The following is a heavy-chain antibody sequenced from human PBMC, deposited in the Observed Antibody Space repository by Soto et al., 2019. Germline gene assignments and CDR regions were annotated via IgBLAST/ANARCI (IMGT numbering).Heavy chain of an antibody. CDR1: GFTFSTYA. CDR3: ARPIHDYGDYPLDS. CDR2: ISYNGNNK. Sequence: QVQLVESGGNVVQPGKSLRLSCVASGFTFSTYAMHWVRQAPGKGLEWVALISYNGNNKYYADSVKGRFTISRDTSKNTLYLQLNSLRPEDTAVYFCARPIHDYGDYPLDSWSQGTLVTVSS. V-gene: IGHV3-30-3*01. D-gene: IGHD4-17*01. J-gene: IGHJ4*02.